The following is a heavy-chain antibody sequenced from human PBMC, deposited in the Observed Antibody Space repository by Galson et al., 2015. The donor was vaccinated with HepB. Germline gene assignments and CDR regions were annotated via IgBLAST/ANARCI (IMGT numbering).Heavy chain of an antibody. J-gene: IGHJ4*02. CDR1: GYTFTRYP. CDR3: ARFTIYCSGDSCYSGDRTFDY. Sequence: SVKVSCKASGYTFTRYPMHWVRQAPGQRLEWMGWISADGNNTQYSQKFQGRITITRDTSASTAYMELSSLRSEDTAVYYCARFTIYCSGDSCYSGDRTFDYWGQGTLVTVSS. D-gene: IGHD2-15*01. V-gene: IGHV1-3*01. CDR2: ISADGNNT.